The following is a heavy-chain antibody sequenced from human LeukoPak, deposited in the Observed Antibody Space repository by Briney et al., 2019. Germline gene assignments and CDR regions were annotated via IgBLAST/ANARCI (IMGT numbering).Heavy chain of an antibody. CDR1: GFTFSNAW. V-gene: IGHV3-15*01. J-gene: IGHJ4*02. D-gene: IGHD5-24*01. CDR3: TWWWLQLSGFDY. Sequence: GGSLRLSSAASGFTFSNAWMSWVRQAPGKGLEWVGRIKSKTDGGTTDYAAPVKGRFTISRDDSKNTLYLQMNSLKTEDTAVYHCTWWWLQLSGFDYWGQGTLVTVSS. CDR2: IKSKTDGGTT.